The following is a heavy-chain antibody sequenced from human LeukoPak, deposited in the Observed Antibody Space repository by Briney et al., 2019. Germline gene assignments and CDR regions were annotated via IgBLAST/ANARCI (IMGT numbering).Heavy chain of an antibody. CDR2: ISSSSSYI. Sequence: GGSLRLSCAASGFTFSSYSMNWVRQAPGKGLEWVSSISSSSSYIYYADSVKGRFTISRDNAKNSLYLQMNSLRAEDTAAYYCARGHIAAENYFDYWGQGTLVTVSS. CDR3: ARGHIAAENYFDY. J-gene: IGHJ4*02. D-gene: IGHD6-13*01. CDR1: GFTFSSYS. V-gene: IGHV3-21*01.